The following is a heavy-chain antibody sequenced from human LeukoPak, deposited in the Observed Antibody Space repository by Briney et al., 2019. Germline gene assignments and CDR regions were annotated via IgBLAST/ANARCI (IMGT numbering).Heavy chain of an antibody. CDR3: AKEDAVVVIAMTESDFQH. V-gene: IGHV3-23*01. J-gene: IGHJ1*01. Sequence: GGSLRLSCAASGLTFSSYAMSWVRQAPGKGLEWVSAISGSGGSTYYADSVKGRFTISRDNSKNTLYLQMNSLRAEDTAVYYCAKEDAVVVIAMTESDFQHWGQGTLVTVSS. CDR1: GLTFSSYA. D-gene: IGHD2-21*01. CDR2: ISGSGGST.